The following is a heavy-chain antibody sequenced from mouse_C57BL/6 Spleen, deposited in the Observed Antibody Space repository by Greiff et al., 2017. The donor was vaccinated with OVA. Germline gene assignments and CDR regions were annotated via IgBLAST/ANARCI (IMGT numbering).Heavy chain of an antibody. CDR3: ARVYKDYFDY. J-gene: IGHJ2*01. D-gene: IGHD1-3*01. CDR1: GYTFTSYW. V-gene: IGHV1-64*01. Sequence: VKLQQPGAELVKPGASVKLSCKASGYTFTSYWMHWLKQRPGQGLEWIGMIHPNSGSTNYNEKFKSKATLTVDKSSSTAYMQLSSLTSEDSAVYYCARVYKDYFDYWGQGTTLTVSS. CDR2: IHPNSGST.